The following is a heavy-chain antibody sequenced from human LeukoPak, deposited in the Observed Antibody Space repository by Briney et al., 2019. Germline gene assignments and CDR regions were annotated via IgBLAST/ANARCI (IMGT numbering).Heavy chain of an antibody. J-gene: IGHJ5*02. D-gene: IGHD3-3*01. CDR3: ARAVGDTILGVGDLNWFDP. CDR1: GGSISSGGYY. V-gene: IGHV4-31*03. CDR2: IYYSGST. Sequence: PSETLSLTCTVSGGSISSGGYYWSWIRQHPGKGLEWIGYIYYSGSTYYNPSLKSRVTISVDTSKNQFSLKLSSVTAADTAVYYCARAVGDTILGVGDLNWFDPWGQGTLVTVSS.